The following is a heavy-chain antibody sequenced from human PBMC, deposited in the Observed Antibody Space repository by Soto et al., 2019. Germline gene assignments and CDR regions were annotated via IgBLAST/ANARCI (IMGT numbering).Heavy chain of an antibody. V-gene: IGHV4-4*02. CDR2: IYHSGST. CDR3: ARGSSFSSSWYGPNYYYGMDV. D-gene: IGHD6-13*01. Sequence: SETLSLTCAVSGGSISSSNWWSWVRQPPGKGLEWIGEIYHSGSTNYNPSLKSRVTISVDKSKNQFSLKLSSVTAADTAVYYCARGSSFSSSWYGPNYYYGMDVWGQGTTVT. CDR1: GGSISSSNW. J-gene: IGHJ6*02.